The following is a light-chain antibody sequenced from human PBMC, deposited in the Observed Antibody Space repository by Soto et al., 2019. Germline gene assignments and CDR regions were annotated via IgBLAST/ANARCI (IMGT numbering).Light chain of an antibody. CDR3: SSYTSSNTPYV. CDR1: SCDVGAYHF. Sequence: QSALTQPASVSGSPGQSITISCTGSSCDVGAYHFVSWYHHHPGKAPKLILYEVTARPSGVSSRFSGSKSGNTASLTISGLQADDEANYYCSSYTSSNTPYVFGTGTKVTVL. V-gene: IGLV2-14*01. CDR2: EVT. J-gene: IGLJ1*01.